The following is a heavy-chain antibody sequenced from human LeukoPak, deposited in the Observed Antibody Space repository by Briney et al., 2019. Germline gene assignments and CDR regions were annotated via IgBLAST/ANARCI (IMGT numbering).Heavy chain of an antibody. CDR3: ARIFIRNGYSSYFDC. J-gene: IGHJ4*02. CDR1: GFSISRGHY. V-gene: IGHV4-38-2*02. CDR2: VYQSGTT. Sequence: PSETLSLTCTVSGFSISRGHYWGWVRQPPGAGLEWIGSVYQSGTTYYNPSLKSRVTTSVDMSKNQFSLRLRPVTAADTAVYYCARIFIRNGYSSYFDCWGQGTLVTVSS. D-gene: IGHD5-18*01.